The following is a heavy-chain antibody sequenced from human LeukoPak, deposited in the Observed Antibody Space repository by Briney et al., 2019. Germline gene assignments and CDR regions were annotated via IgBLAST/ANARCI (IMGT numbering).Heavy chain of an antibody. CDR3: ARSGPGYCGSTSCSSFDY. D-gene: IGHD2-2*03. J-gene: IGHJ4*02. V-gene: IGHV3-7*03. CDR2: IKQDGSEK. Sequence: GGSLRLSCAASGFTFRSYWMRWVRQAPGKGLEWVANIKQDGSEKNYVDSVRGRFTISRDNAKNSLYLQMNSLRAEDTAVYFCARSGPGYCGSTSCSSFDYWGQGTLVTVSS. CDR1: GFTFRSYW.